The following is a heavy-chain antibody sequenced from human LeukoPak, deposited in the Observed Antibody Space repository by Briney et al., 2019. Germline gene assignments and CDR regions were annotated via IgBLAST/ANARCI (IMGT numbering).Heavy chain of an antibody. CDR1: GFTFSSYA. CDR2: ISGSGGST. CDR3: AKDLFPYSSSPHYYYGMDV. V-gene: IGHV3-23*01. J-gene: IGHJ6*02. Sequence: GGSLRLSCAASGFTFSSYAMSWVRQAPGKGLEWVSAISGSGGSTYYADSVKGRFTISRDNSKNTLYLQMNSLRAGDTAVYYCAKDLFPYSSSPHYYYGMDVWGQGTRSPSP. D-gene: IGHD6-6*01.